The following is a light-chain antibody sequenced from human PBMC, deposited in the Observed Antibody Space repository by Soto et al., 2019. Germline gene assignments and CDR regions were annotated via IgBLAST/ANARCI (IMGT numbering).Light chain of an antibody. CDR2: KAS. V-gene: IGKV1-5*03. J-gene: IGKJ1*01. Sequence: DIQMTQSPSTLSASVGDRVTITCRASQSISSWLAWYQQKPGKAPKLLIYKASSFESGVPSRFSGSGSGTEFTISICSLQPVHFATYYCQQYNNYPWTFGQGTRVEIK. CDR3: QQYNNYPWT. CDR1: QSISSW.